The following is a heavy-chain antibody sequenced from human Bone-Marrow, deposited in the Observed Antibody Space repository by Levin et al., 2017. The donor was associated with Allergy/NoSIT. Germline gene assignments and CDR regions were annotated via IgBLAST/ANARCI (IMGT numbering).Heavy chain of an antibody. CDR2: INSDGSST. CDR3: GRDGTTGTTRGSYGMDV. D-gene: IGHD1-7*01. V-gene: IGHV3-74*01. CDR1: GFTFSTYW. Sequence: GESLKISCAASGFTFSTYWMHWVRQAPGKGLVWVSRINSDGSSTTYADSVKGRFTISRDNAKNTLYLQMNSLRAEDTAVYYCGRDGTTGTTRGSYGMDVWGQGTTVTVSS. J-gene: IGHJ6*02.